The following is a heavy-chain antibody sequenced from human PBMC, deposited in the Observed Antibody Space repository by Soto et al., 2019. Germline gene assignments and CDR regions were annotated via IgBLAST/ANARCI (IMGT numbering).Heavy chain of an antibody. CDR2: ISYDGNNK. CDR3: AKGHSLGWYYFDY. CDR1: GFALSSYG. V-gene: IGHV3-30*18. D-gene: IGHD6-19*01. Sequence: QVQLVKSGGGVVQPGRSLRLSCAASGFALSSYGMHWVRQAPGKGLEWVAVISYDGNNKYYADSVKGRFTISRDSSSNIVYLLMNSLRAEDTAVYYCAKGHSLGWYYFDYWGQGTLVTVSS. J-gene: IGHJ4*02.